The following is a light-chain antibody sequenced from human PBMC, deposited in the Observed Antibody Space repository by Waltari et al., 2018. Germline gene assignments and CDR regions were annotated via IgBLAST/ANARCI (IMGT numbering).Light chain of an antibody. CDR1: QSLLHNNGYNY. CDR3: MQVLRTLWT. CDR2: QGS. Sequence: DIVVTQSPLSLPVTPGEPASISCRSNQSLLHNNGYNYLDWILQKPGQPPQLLIYQGSNRASGVPDRFRGSGSDTDFTLQITRVEAEDVGVYYGMQVLRTLWTFGQGTKVEIK. V-gene: IGKV2-28*01. J-gene: IGKJ1*01.